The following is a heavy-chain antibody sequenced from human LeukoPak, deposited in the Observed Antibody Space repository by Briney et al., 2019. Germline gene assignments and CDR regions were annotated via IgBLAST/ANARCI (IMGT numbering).Heavy chain of an antibody. CDR2: IKQDGSEK. CDR3: ARGWNYAFRFDY. V-gene: IGHV3-7*01. J-gene: IGHJ4*02. Sequence: GGSLGLSCTASRFTFSDYWMTWVRQAPGKGLERVAHIKQDGSEKYYVDSVKGRFTISRDNAKNLLYLQMNSLGAEDTAVYYCARGWNYAFRFDYWGQGTLVTVSS. CDR1: RFTFSDYW. D-gene: IGHD1-7*01.